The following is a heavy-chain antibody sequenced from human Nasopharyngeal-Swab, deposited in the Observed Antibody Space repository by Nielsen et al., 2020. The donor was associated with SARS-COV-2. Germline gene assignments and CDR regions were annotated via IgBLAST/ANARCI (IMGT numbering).Heavy chain of an antibody. V-gene: IGHV3-30*03. J-gene: IGHJ4*02. CDR2: ISYDGSNK. Sequence: GGSLRLSCAASGFTLTNYGMHWVRQAPGKGLEWVAVISYDGSNKYYADSVKGRFTISRDNSKNTLYLQMNSLRAEDTAVYYCARALIAVAEVGYFDYWGQGTLVTVSS. D-gene: IGHD6-19*01. CDR1: GFTLTNYG. CDR3: ARALIAVAEVGYFDY.